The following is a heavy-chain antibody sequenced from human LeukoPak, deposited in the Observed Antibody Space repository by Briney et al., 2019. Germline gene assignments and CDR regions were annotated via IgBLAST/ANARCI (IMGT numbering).Heavy chain of an antibody. CDR2: ISGSGGST. Sequence: PGGSLRLSCAASGSTFSSYAMSWVRQAPGKGLEWVSAISGSGGSTYYADSVKGRFTISRDNSKNTLYLQMNSLRAEDTAVYYCAKDIAAAGTEFDYWGQGTLVTVSS. CDR3: AKDIAAAGTEFDY. CDR1: GSTFSSYA. D-gene: IGHD6-13*01. V-gene: IGHV3-23*01. J-gene: IGHJ4*02.